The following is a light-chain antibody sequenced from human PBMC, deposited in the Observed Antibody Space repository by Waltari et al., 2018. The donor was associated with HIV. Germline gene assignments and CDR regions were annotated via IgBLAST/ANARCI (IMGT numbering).Light chain of an antibody. CDR2: EVT. V-gene: IGLV2-8*01. CDR3: SSFANRDGYYVL. Sequence: QSALTQPPSASASPGQSLTLSCTGTYSDIGTYDYVSWYQQHPGKAPNHVISEVTKRPSGVADRFSGSTSGNTAVLTVSRLQAEDEADYYCSSFANRDGYYVLFGGGTRLTVL. J-gene: IGLJ2*01. CDR1: YSDIGTYDY.